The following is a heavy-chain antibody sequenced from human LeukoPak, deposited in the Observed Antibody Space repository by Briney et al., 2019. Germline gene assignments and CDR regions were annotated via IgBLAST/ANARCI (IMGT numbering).Heavy chain of an antibody. V-gene: IGHV4-30-2*01. CDR2: IYHSGST. D-gene: IGHD1-7*01. Sequence: PSETLSLTCTVSGGSISSGGYYWSWIRQPPGKGLEWIGYIYHSGSTYYNPSLKSRVTISVDRSKNQFSLKLSSVTAADTAVYYCARGYNWNYDAFDIWGQETMVTVSS. CDR1: GGSISSGGYY. J-gene: IGHJ3*02. CDR3: ARGYNWNYDAFDI.